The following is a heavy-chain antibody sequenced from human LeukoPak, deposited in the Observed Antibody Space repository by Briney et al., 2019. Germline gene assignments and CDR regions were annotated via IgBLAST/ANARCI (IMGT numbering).Heavy chain of an antibody. CDR3: ARDPWLLYDYVWGSPNAGL. Sequence: GGSLRLSCAASGFTFSDYYMSWIRQAPGKGLEWVSYISSSGSTINYADSVKGRCTISRDNAKNSQYLQINSLRAEVTAVYYCARDPWLLYDYVWGSPNAGLWGQGTLVTVSS. J-gene: IGHJ4*02. CDR1: GFTFSDYY. V-gene: IGHV3-11*04. CDR2: ISSSGSTI. D-gene: IGHD3-16*01.